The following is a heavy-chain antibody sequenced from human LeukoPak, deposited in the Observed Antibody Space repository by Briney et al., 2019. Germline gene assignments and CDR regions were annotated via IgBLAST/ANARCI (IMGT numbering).Heavy chain of an antibody. J-gene: IGHJ6*02. CDR3: ARRPSVVVAATRYYYGMDV. Sequence: ASVKVSCKASGYTFTSYGISWVRQAPGQGLEWMGWISAYNGNTNYAQKLLGRVTMTTDTSTSTAYMELRSLRSDDTAVYYCARRPSVVVAATRYYYGMDVWGQGTTVTVSS. V-gene: IGHV1-18*01. CDR1: GYTFTSYG. D-gene: IGHD2-15*01. CDR2: ISAYNGNT.